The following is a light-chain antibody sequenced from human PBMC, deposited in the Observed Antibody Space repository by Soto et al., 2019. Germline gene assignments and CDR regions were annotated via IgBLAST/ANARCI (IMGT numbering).Light chain of an antibody. Sequence: DIVLTQSPATLSWSAGERATLSWGASQTVSSKYLAWYQQKHGLAPRLVIYDASNRATGIPARFSGSGYGTDFNLTISSLEAEDFAVYYCQQRSNWPFTFGQGTRLEIK. CDR1: QTVSSKY. CDR2: DAS. V-gene: IGKV3-11*01. CDR3: QQRSNWPFT. J-gene: IGKJ5*01.